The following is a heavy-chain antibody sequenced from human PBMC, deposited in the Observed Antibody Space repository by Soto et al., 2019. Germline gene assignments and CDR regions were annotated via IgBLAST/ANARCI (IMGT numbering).Heavy chain of an antibody. CDR2: IDWGDDK. CDR1: GFSLSTSGMR. CDR3: ARTFPLSAFDI. V-gene: IGHV2-70*04. Sequence: SGPTLVNPTQTLTLTCTFSGFSLSTSGMRVSWIRQPPGKALEWLARIDWGDDKFYSTSLKTRLTISKDTSENQVALTMTNMDPVDTATYYCARTFPLSAFDIWGQGTMVTVSS. J-gene: IGHJ3*02. D-gene: IGHD3-3*02.